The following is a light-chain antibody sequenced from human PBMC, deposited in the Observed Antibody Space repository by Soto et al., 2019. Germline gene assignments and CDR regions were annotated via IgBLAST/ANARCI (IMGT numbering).Light chain of an antibody. CDR1: QTITNW. CDR3: QQYYSYWT. V-gene: IGKV1-5*01. Sequence: DIQMTQSPSTLSASVGDRVTITCRASQTITNWLAWYQQKPGKAPKLLIYDASSVEGGVPSRFRGSGSGTEFSFTLSSLQPDDGATYYCQQYYSYWTFGQGTKVESK. CDR2: DAS. J-gene: IGKJ1*01.